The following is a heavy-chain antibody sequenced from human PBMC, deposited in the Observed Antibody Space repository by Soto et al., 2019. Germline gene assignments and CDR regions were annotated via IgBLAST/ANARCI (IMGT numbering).Heavy chain of an antibody. J-gene: IGHJ6*02. CDR2: IYYSGST. Sequence: QLQLQESGPGLVKPSETLSLTCTVSGGSITSSSYYWGWIRQPPGKGLEWIASIYYSGSTYYNPSLKRRVTISVDTSKNQFSLKLRSVTAADTAVYYCARQGGGLELLAYYYYYAMDVWGQGTTVTVSS. D-gene: IGHD1-7*01. CDR1: GGSITSSSYY. V-gene: IGHV4-39*01. CDR3: ARQGGGLELLAYYYYYAMDV.